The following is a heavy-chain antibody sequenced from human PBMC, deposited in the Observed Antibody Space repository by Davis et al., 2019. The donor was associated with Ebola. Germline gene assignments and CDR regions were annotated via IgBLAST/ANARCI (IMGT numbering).Heavy chain of an antibody. V-gene: IGHV4-34*01. CDR1: GGSFSGNY. CDR2: INHSRSI. D-gene: IGHD3-22*01. CDR3: ARGGSYYYDSNGFSWYYSYYMDV. Sequence: GSLRLSCAVYGGSFSGNYWTWIRQTPGKGLEWIGEINHSRSINYNPSLKSRVTMSVDTSNNQFSLKLSSVTAADTAVYYCARGGSYYYDSNGFSWYYSYYMDVWGKGTTVTVSS. J-gene: IGHJ6*03.